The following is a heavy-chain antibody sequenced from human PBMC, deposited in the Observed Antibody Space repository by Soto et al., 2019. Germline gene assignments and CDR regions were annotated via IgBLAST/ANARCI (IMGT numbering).Heavy chain of an antibody. CDR3: ARRIAAAGTFDY. CDR2: IYYSGST. Sequence: QVQLQESGPGLVKPSQTLSLTCPVSGGSISSGDYYWSWIRQPPGKGLEWIGSIYYSGSTYYNPALKRRVTISVDTSKNQFSLKLSSVTAADTAVYYWARRIAAAGTFDYWGQGTLVTVSS. D-gene: IGHD6-13*01. V-gene: IGHV4-30-4*01. J-gene: IGHJ4*02. CDR1: GGSISSGDYY.